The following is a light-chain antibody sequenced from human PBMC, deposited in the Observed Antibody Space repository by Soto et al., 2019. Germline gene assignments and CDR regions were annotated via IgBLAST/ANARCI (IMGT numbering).Light chain of an antibody. J-gene: IGKJ2*01. CDR2: GAS. CDR3: QESSSTPYI. Sequence: DIQMTQSPSSLSASVGDRVTITCRASQSISSYLSWYQQKPGKPPKLLIYGASRLQSGVPSRFSGSGSGTDFILTISDLQTEDVAFYFCQESSSTPYIFGQGTKLEVK. CDR1: QSISSY. V-gene: IGKV1-39*01.